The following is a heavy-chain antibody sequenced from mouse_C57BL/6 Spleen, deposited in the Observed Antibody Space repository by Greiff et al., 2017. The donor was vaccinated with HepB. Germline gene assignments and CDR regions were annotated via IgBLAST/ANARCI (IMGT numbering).Heavy chain of an antibody. J-gene: IGHJ2*01. Sequence: VQLQQPGAELVKPGASVKMSCKASGYTFTSYWITWVKQRPGQGLEWIGDIYPGSGSTNYTEKFKSKATLTVDTSSSTAYIQLSSLTSEDSAVYYCASYYYGSDYWGQGTTLTVAS. CDR2: IYPGSGST. D-gene: IGHD1-1*01. CDR1: GYTFTSYW. CDR3: ASYYYGSDY. V-gene: IGHV1-55*01.